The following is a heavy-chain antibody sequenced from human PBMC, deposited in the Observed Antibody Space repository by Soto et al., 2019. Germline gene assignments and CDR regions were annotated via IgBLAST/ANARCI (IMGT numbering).Heavy chain of an antibody. CDR3: ARSVVVVPAYWRFSDF. Sequence: LASAACGESFSSYDLGWFRQKPGKGLEWIGEINHSGSTNYNPSLKSRVTISVDTSKNQFSLKLSSVTAADTAVYYCARSVVVVPAYWRFSDFWGKGTSVT. CDR2: INHSGST. V-gene: IGHV4-34*01. D-gene: IGHD2-2*01. CDR1: GESFSSYD. J-gene: IGHJ6*03.